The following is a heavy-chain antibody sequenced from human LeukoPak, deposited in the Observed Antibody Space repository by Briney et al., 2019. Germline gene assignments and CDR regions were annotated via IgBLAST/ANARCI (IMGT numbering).Heavy chain of an antibody. CDR2: IYYSGST. CDR3: ARERMGYYDRSGLDY. D-gene: IGHD3-22*01. J-gene: IGHJ4*02. V-gene: IGHV4-59*01. CDR1: GGSISSYY. Sequence: SETLSLTCTVSGGSISSYYWNWLRQPPGKGLEWIGYIYYSGSTNYNPSLKSRVTTSVDTSKNQFSLKLSSVTAADTAVYYCARERMGYYDRSGLDYWGQGTLVTVSS.